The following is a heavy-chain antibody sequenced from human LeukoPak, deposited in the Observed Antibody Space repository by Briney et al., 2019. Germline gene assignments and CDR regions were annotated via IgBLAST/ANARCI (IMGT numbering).Heavy chain of an antibody. V-gene: IGHV4-38-2*02. CDR1: GYSISSGYY. CDR3: ARSADYYDSSVPDLDV. Sequence: PSETLSLTCTVSGYSISSGYYWGWIRQPPGKGLEWIVSIYHSGSTYYNPSLKSRDTISVDTSKNQFSLKLSSVTAADTAVYYCARSADYYDSSVPDLDVWGQGTTVTVSS. J-gene: IGHJ6*02. CDR2: IYHSGST. D-gene: IGHD3-22*01.